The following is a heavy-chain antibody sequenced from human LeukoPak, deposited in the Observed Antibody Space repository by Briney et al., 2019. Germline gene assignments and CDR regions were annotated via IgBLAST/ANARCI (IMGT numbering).Heavy chain of an antibody. J-gene: IGHJ6*03. Sequence: ASVKVSCKASGYTFTSYYMHWVRQAPGQGLEWMGIINPSGGSTSYAQKFQGRVTMTRDTSTSTVYMELSSLRSEDTAVYYCARGVGSSWYYYYYYMDVWGKGTTVTVSS. V-gene: IGHV1-46*01. D-gene: IGHD6-13*01. CDR2: INPSGGST. CDR1: GYTFTSYY. CDR3: ARGVGSSWYYYYYYMDV.